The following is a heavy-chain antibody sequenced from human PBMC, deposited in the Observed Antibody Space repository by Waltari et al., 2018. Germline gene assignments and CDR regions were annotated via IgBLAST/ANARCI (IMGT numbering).Heavy chain of an antibody. CDR3: ARIGVYCSSTSCSPNWFDP. J-gene: IGHJ5*02. CDR2: INYSGST. CDR1: GGSISSSSYY. D-gene: IGHD2-2*01. Sequence: QLQLQESGPGLVKPSETLSLTCTVSGGSISSSSYYWGWIRQPPGKGLEWIGSINYSGSTYYNPSLKSRVTIAVDTSKNQFSLKLSSVTAADTAVYYCARIGVYCSSTSCSPNWFDPWGQGTLVTVSS. V-gene: IGHV4-39*07.